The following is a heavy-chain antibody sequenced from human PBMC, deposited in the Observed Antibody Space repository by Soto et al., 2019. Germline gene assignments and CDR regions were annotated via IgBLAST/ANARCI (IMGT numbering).Heavy chain of an antibody. CDR3: AKEASREWCGELFADY. Sequence: GGSLRLSCAASGFTFSSYDMSWVRQAPGKGLEWVSAISGSGGSTYYADSVKGRFTISSDNTKNTLYLQMNSLRAEDTAVYYCAKEASREWCGELFADYWGQGTLVTVSS. J-gene: IGHJ4*02. CDR1: GFTFSSYD. V-gene: IGHV3-23*01. D-gene: IGHD3-10*01. CDR2: ISGSGGST.